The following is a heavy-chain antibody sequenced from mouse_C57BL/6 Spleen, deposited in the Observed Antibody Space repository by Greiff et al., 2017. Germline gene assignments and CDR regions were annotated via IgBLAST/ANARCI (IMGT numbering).Heavy chain of an antibody. J-gene: IGHJ4*01. CDR1: GYSFTSYY. CDR2: IYPGSGNT. Sequence: QVQLKESGPELVKPGASVKISCKASGYSFTSYYIHWVKQRPGQGLEWIGWIYPGSGNTKYNEKFKGKATLTADTSSSTAYMQLSSLTSEDSAVYYCARHYAMDYWGQGTSVTVSS. V-gene: IGHV1-66*01. CDR3: ARHYAMDY.